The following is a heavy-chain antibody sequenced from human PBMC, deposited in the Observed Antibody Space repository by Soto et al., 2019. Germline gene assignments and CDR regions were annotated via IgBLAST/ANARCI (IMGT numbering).Heavy chain of an antibody. CDR3: AKDLYGDEFDY. CDR1: GFTFSSYG. CDR2: ISYDGSNK. V-gene: IGHV3-30*18. J-gene: IGHJ4*02. Sequence: VGSLRLSCAASGFTFSSYGMHWVRQAPGKGLEWVAVISYDGSNKYYADSVKGRFTISRDNSKNTLYLQMNSLRAEDTAVYYCAKDLYGDEFDYWGQGTLVTVSS. D-gene: IGHD4-17*01.